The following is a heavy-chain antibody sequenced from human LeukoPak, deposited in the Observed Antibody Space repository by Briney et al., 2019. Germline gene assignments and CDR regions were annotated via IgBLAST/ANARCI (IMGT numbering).Heavy chain of an antibody. V-gene: IGHV3-21*01. CDR1: GFTFSSYA. D-gene: IGHD2-2*01. CDR2: ISGSDST. CDR3: ARDPPRLGIVVVPAANPHDAFDI. J-gene: IGHJ3*02. Sequence: RTGGSLRLSCAASGFTFSSYAMSWVRQAPGKGLESVSAISGSDSTYYADSVKGRFTISRDNAKNSLYLQMNSLRAEDTAVYYCARDPPRLGIVVVPAANPHDAFDIWGQGTMVTVSS.